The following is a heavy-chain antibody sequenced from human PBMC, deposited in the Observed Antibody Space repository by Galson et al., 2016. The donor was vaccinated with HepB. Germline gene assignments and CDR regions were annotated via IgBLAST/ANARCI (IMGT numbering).Heavy chain of an antibody. CDR2: IRSKPYGGTT. CDR1: GFTFGDYA. CDR3: TRRAIVMAFDY. V-gene: IGHV3-49*03. J-gene: IGHJ4*02. D-gene: IGHD3-22*01. Sequence: SLRLSCAASGFTFGDYAMTWFRQAPGKGLEWIGFIRSKPYGGTTQYAAPVKARFTISRDDSKGIAYLQMNSLKTEDTAVYYCTRRAIVMAFDYWGQGTLVTVSS.